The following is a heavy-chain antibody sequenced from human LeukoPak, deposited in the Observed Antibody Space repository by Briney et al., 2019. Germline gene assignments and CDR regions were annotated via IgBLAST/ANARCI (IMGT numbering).Heavy chain of an antibody. Sequence: SETLSLTCAVYGGSFSGYYWSWIRQPPGKGLEGIGEINHSGSTNYNPSLKSRVTISVDPSKNQFSLKLSSVTAADTAVYYCARARRLSDSSGWNDYYYYYYGMDVWGQGTTVTVSS. CDR3: ARARRLSDSSGWNDYYYYYYGMDV. D-gene: IGHD6-19*01. CDR1: GGSFSGYY. V-gene: IGHV4-34*01. CDR2: INHSGST. J-gene: IGHJ6*02.